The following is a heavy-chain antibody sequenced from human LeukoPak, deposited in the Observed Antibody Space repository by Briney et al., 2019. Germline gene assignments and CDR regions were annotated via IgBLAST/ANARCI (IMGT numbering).Heavy chain of an antibody. J-gene: IGHJ3*02. D-gene: IGHD2-15*01. V-gene: IGHV4-34*01. CDR3: ARVSYYCSGGSCYSGAFDI. CDR2: INHSGST. Sequence: SETLSLTCAVYGGSFSGYYWSWIRQPPGKGLEWIGEINHSGSTNYNPSLKSRVTISVDTSKNQFSLKLSSVTAADTAVYYCARVSYYCSGGSCYSGAFDIWGQGTMVTVSS. CDR1: GGSFSGYY.